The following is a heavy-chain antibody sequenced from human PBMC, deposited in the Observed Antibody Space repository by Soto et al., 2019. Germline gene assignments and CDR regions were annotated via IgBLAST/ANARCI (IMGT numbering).Heavy chain of an antibody. CDR3: ARDKRSSGWYEDY. CDR1: GFTFSSYS. CDR2: ISSSSSYI. Sequence: EVQLVESGGGLVQPGGSLRLSCAASGFTFSSYSMNWVRQAPGKGLEWASSISSSSSYIYYADSVKGRFTISRDNAKNSLYLQMNSLRAEDTAVYYCARDKRSSGWYEDYWGQGTLVTVSS. D-gene: IGHD6-19*01. V-gene: IGHV3-21*01. J-gene: IGHJ4*02.